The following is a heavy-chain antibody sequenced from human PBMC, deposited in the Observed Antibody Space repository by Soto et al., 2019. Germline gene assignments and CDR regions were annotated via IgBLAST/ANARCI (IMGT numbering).Heavy chain of an antibody. Sequence: QLQLQESGPGLVKPSQTLSLTCTVSGGSISSGGYYWSWIRQHPGKGLEWIGYIYYSGSTYYNPSLKSRVTISVDTSKNQFSLKLSSVTAADTAVYYCARTPYDILTDYYFDYWGQGTLVTVSS. CDR3: ARTPYDILTDYYFDY. D-gene: IGHD3-9*01. V-gene: IGHV4-31*03. CDR2: IYYSGST. J-gene: IGHJ4*02. CDR1: GGSISSGGYY.